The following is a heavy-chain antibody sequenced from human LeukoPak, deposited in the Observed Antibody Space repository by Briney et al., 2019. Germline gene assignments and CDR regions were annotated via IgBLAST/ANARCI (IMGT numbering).Heavy chain of an antibody. CDR2: NNPNSGGT. Sequence: ASVKVSCKASGYTFTGYYMHWVRQAPGQGLEWMGWNNPNSGGTNYAQKFQGRVTMTRDTSISTAYMEPSRLRSDDTAVYYCARGPGYSPPNDYWGQGTLVTVSS. CDR1: GYTFTGYY. V-gene: IGHV1-2*02. D-gene: IGHD6-13*01. CDR3: ARGPGYSPPNDY. J-gene: IGHJ4*02.